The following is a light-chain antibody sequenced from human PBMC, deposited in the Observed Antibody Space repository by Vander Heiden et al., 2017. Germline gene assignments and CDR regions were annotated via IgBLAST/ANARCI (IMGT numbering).Light chain of an antibody. CDR3: QQYNSYSTWT. J-gene: IGKJ1*01. Sequence: DIQMTQSPSTLSASVGDRVTITCRASQSISSWLAWYQQKPGKAPKLLIYKASSLESGVPSRFSGSGSGTEFTLTLSSLQPDDFATYYCQQYNSYSTWTFGQGTKVEIK. CDR2: KAS. V-gene: IGKV1-5*03. CDR1: QSISSW.